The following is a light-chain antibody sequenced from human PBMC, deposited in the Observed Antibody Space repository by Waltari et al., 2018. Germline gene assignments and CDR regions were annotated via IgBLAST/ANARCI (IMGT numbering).Light chain of an antibody. CDR1: QSLLYSSNNKNH. J-gene: IGKJ5*01. Sequence: DIVMTQSPDSLAVSLGERATINCKTSQSLLYSSNNKNHLAWYQHKPGQPPRLLIYWASTRESGVPDRFSGIGSETDFTLIISSLQAEDVALYYCQQDYSNSPITFGQGTRLEIK. CDR2: WAS. CDR3: QQDYSNSPIT. V-gene: IGKV4-1*01.